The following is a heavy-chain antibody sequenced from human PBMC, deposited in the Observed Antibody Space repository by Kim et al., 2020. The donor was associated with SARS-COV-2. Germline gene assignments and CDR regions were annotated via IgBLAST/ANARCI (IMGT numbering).Heavy chain of an antibody. CDR2: IIPILGIA. J-gene: IGHJ6*02. CDR3: AREKTYYDGSGSYYPDYYYYYGMDV. D-gene: IGHD3-10*01. Sequence: SVKVSCKASGGTFSSYAISWVRQAPGQGLEWMGRIIPILGIANYAQKFQGRVTITADKSTSTAYMELSSQRSEDTAVYYCAREKTYYDGSGSYYPDYYYYYGMDVWGQGTTVTVSS. V-gene: IGHV1-69*04. CDR1: GGTFSSYA.